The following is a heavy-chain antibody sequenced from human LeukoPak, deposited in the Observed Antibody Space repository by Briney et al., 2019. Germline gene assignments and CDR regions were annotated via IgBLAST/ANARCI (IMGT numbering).Heavy chain of an antibody. V-gene: IGHV4-38-2*02. J-gene: IGHJ6*03. Sequence: SETLSLTCTVSGYSISSDYYWGWVRQPPGKGLEWIGSTYHSGSTNYNPSLKSRVTISVDRSKNQFSLKLSSVTAADTAVYYCARTYCGGDCRGYYYHYYMDVWGKGTTVTISS. CDR3: ARTYCGGDCRGYYYHYYMDV. CDR2: TYHSGST. CDR1: GYSISSDYY. D-gene: IGHD2-21*02.